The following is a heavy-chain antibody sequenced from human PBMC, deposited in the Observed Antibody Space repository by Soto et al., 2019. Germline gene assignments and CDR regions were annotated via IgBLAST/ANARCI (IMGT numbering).Heavy chain of an antibody. Sequence: QVQLVESGGGVVQPGRSLRLSCAASGFTFSNNAMDWVRQAPGKGLEWVAVISYDGSNKYIAESVKGRFTISRDNSKNTLFLQMNSLRAEDTPVYYCARGTTTSAFSAMDVWGQGTTVTVSS. CDR2: ISYDGSNK. D-gene: IGHD1-1*01. CDR3: ARGTTTSAFSAMDV. J-gene: IGHJ6*02. CDR1: GFTFSNNA. V-gene: IGHV3-30-3*01.